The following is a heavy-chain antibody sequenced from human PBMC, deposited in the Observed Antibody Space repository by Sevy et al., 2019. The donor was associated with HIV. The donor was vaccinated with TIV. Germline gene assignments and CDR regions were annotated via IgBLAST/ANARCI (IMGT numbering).Heavy chain of an antibody. CDR2: ISGSGFST. D-gene: IGHD4-17*01. CDR1: GFTLSRTG. CDR3: AKDPDYTYDYGEHSDY. J-gene: IGHJ4*02. V-gene: IGHV3-23*01. Sequence: GGSLRLSCAASGFTLSRTGMIWVRQAPGKGLEWVSGISGSGFSTNYADSVKGRFTISRDNSKNTLYLQMNSLRGEDTAVYYCAKDPDYTYDYGEHSDYWGQGTLVTVSS.